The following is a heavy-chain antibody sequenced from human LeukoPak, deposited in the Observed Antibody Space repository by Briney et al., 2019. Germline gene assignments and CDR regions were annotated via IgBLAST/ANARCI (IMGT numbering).Heavy chain of an antibody. J-gene: IGHJ5*02. D-gene: IGHD6-19*01. Sequence: GGSLRLSCAASGFTFSNYAMHWVRQAPGKGLDWVAVVSFHGTDKFYADSVKGRFTISRDNSKNTLYLQMNSLRAEDTAVYYCARDYSGIAVAGTWFDPWGQGTLVTVSS. V-gene: IGHV3-30*04. CDR3: ARDYSGIAVAGTWFDP. CDR1: GFTFSNYA. CDR2: VSFHGTDK.